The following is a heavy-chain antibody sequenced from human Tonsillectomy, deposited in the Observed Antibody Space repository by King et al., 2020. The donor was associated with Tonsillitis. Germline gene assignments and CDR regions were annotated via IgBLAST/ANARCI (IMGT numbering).Heavy chain of an antibody. CDR2: IDWDDDK. CDR1: GFSLTTNGMC. D-gene: IGHD1-26*01. J-gene: IGHJ4*02. Sequence: TLKESGPALVKPTQTLSLTCSFSGFSLTTNGMCVSWIRQPPGKALEWLAVIDWDDDKYYSTSLKTRLTVSKDTSKNQVVLTLSNLDPVDTATYYCARMKWSGSVIDYWGQGTLVTVSS. V-gene: IGHV2-70*01. CDR3: ARMKWSGSVIDY.